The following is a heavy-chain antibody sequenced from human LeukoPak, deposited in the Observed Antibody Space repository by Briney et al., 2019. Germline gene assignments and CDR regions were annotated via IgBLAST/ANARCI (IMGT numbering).Heavy chain of an antibody. V-gene: IGHV4-59*01. J-gene: IGHJ5*02. D-gene: IGHD6-19*01. Sequence: PSETLSLTCTVSGGSISSYYWSWIRQPPGEGLEWIGYIYYSGSTNYNPSLKSRVTISVDTSKNQFSLKLSSVTAADTAVYYCARCSGPDWFDPWGQGTLVTVSS. CDR1: GGSISSYY. CDR2: IYYSGST. CDR3: ARCSGPDWFDP.